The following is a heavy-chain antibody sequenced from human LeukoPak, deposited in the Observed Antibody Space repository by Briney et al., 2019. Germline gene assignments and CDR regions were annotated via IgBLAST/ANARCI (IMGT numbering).Heavy chain of an antibody. J-gene: IGHJ6*02. Sequence: SETLSLTCTVSGGSVNSGSYFWSWFRQPPGKRLEWIGYIQNSATTNYNPSLESRVALFVDSSKGQFSLRVTSVTAADTAVYYSATDYRTFYGMDVWGQGTTVTVSS. D-gene: IGHD4/OR15-4a*01. V-gene: IGHV4-61*01. CDR3: ATDYRTFYGMDV. CDR2: IQNSATT. CDR1: GGSVNSGSYF.